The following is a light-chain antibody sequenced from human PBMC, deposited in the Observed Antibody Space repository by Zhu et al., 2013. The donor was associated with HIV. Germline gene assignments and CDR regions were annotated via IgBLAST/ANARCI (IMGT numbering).Light chain of an antibody. Sequence: QSVLTQPPSASGTPGQRVTISCSGSNSNIGSNTVNWYQQVPGAAPKLVIYTNDQRPSGVPDRFSGSKSGTSASLAISGLQSEDEAGYFCAAWDDGQNVMIFGGGTKVTVL. J-gene: IGLJ2*01. CDR2: TND. CDR1: NSNIGSNT. V-gene: IGLV1-44*01. CDR3: AAWDDGQNVMI.